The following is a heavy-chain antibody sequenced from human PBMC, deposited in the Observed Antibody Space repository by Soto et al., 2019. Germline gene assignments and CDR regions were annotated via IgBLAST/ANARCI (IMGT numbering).Heavy chain of an antibody. CDR3: ATVRFLEWLLFDP. D-gene: IGHD3-3*01. CDR1: GGSISSSSYY. CDR2: IYCSGST. J-gene: IGHJ5*02. V-gene: IGHV4-39*01. Sequence: PSETLSLTCTVSGGSISSSSYYWGWIRQPPGKGLEWIGSIYCSGSTYYNPSLKSRVTISVDTSKNQFSLKLSSVTAADTAVYYCATVRFLEWLLFDPWGQGTLVTVPS.